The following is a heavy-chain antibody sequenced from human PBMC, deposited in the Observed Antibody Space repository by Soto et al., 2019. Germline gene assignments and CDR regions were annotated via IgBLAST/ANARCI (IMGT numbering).Heavy chain of an antibody. CDR3: ARESHDILTGPPWVWYFDL. J-gene: IGHJ2*01. CDR2: INDRGSI. D-gene: IGHD3-9*01. V-gene: IGHV4-34*01. CDR1: GGSFSGYY. Sequence: QVQLQQWGAGPLRPLETLSLTCGVSGGSFSGYYWAWIRQSPGKGLEWIGEINDRGSINYNPSLKSRVSISVYKSNNHYSLNLRSVTAADTAVYYCARESHDILTGPPWVWYFDLWGRGTLVTVSS.